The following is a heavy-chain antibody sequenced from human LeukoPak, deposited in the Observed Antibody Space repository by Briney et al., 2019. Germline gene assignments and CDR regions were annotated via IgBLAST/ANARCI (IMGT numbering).Heavy chain of an antibody. CDR3: ARDGTGTTDY. CDR1: GFTFSTYT. V-gene: IGHV3-7*01. J-gene: IGHJ4*02. CDR2: IKQDGSEK. D-gene: IGHD1-7*01. Sequence: GGSLRLSCAASGFTFSTYTMNWVRQAPGKGLEWVANIKQDGSEKYYVDSVKGRFTISRDNAKNSLYLQMNSLRAEDTAVYYCARDGTGTTDYWGQGTLVTVSS.